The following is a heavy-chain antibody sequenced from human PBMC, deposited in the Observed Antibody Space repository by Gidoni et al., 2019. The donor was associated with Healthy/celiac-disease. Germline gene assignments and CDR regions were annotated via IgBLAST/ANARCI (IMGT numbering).Heavy chain of an antibody. V-gene: IGHV3-15*01. Sequence: EVQLVESGGGLVRPGGSVRPSCAASGFPFGNPWMGWVRQDQGKGLVWGGRIKSKTDGGKTDYAAPVKGRFTISRDDSKNTLYLQMNSLKTEDTAVYYCTTDPDVAVAGAPVHWGQGTLVTVSS. CDR2: IKSKTDGGKT. CDR3: TTDPDVAVAGAPVH. J-gene: IGHJ4*02. CDR1: GFPFGNPW. D-gene: IGHD6-19*01.